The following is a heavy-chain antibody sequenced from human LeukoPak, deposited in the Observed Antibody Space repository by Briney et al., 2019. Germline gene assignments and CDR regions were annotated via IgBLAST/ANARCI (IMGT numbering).Heavy chain of an antibody. Sequence: ASVKVSCKASGYTFSTYDINWVRQATGQGLEWMGWMNPNSGNTGYAQKFQGRVTMTRNTSISTAYMELSGLRSEDTAVYHCARVRYYGPGIYYRGLAYWGQGSLVTVSS. CDR2: MNPNSGNT. CDR1: GYTFSTYD. J-gene: IGHJ4*02. CDR3: ARVRYYGPGIYYRGLAY. D-gene: IGHD3-10*01. V-gene: IGHV1-8*01.